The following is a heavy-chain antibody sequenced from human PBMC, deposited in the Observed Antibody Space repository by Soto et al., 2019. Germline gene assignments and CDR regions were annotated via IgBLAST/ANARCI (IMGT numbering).Heavy chain of an antibody. D-gene: IGHD5-12*01. Sequence: QVQLVQSGAEVKKPGSSVKVSCKASGGTFSNYAITWVRQAPGQGLEWLGRIIPIFGSANYAQKFQGRVTITADESTTTDYMELSSLRSDDTAVYYCAKDGGKDGYFGNRFDPWGKGTLVTVSS. CDR2: IIPIFGSA. J-gene: IGHJ5*02. V-gene: IGHV1-69*15. CDR1: GGTFSNYA. CDR3: AKDGGKDGYFGNRFDP.